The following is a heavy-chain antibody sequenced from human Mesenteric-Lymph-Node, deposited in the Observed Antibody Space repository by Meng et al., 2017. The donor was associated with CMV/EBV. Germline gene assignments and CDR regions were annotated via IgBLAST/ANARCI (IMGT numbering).Heavy chain of an antibody. CDR1: GGSINSSTYY. Sequence: GSLRLSCTVSGGSINSSTYYWGWIRQPPGKGLEWVGSIYYSGSTNYNPSLKSRVTISVDTSKNQFSLKLSSVTAADTAVYYCSALANVGYCSSTSCSMSDYWGQGTLVTVSS. V-gene: IGHV4-39*07. CDR3: SALANVGYCSSTSCSMSDY. J-gene: IGHJ4*02. D-gene: IGHD2-2*01. CDR2: IYYSGST.